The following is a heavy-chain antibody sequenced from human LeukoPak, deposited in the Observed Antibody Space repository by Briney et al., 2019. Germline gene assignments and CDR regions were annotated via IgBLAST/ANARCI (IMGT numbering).Heavy chain of an antibody. CDR2: ISGSGGST. CDR3: ARDKGYDSSGYDFEY. Sequence: GGSLRLSCAASGFTFSSYGMSWVRQAPGKGLEWVSAISGSGGSTYYADSVKGRFTISRDNSKNTLYLQMNSLRAEDTAVYYCARDKGYDSSGYDFEYWGQGTLVTVSS. J-gene: IGHJ4*02. CDR1: GFTFSSYG. V-gene: IGHV3-23*01. D-gene: IGHD3-22*01.